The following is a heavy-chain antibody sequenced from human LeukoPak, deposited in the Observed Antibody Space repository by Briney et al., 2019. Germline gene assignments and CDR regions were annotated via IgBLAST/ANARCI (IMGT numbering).Heavy chain of an antibody. CDR3: ARGGLVRGAINSLIAFDI. CDR2: INHSGST. CDR1: GGSFSGYY. D-gene: IGHD3-10*01. J-gene: IGHJ3*02. V-gene: IGHV4-34*01. Sequence: SETLSLTCAVYGGSFSGYYWSWIRQPPGKGLEWIGEINHSGSTNYNPSLKSRVTISVDTSKNQFSLKLSSVTAADTAVYYCARGGLVRGAINSLIAFDIWGQGIMVTVSS.